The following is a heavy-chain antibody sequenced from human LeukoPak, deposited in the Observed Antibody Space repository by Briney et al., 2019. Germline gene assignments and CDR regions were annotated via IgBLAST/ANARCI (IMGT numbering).Heavy chain of an antibody. CDR2: VYYSGNT. Sequence: SETLSLTCTVSGGSISGSSYYWGWIRQPPGKGLEWIGSVYYSGNTYYNLSLKSRVTRSVDTSKNQFSLKLSSVTAADTAVYYCARQVFGPISYYFDYWGQGTLVTVSS. D-gene: IGHD1-14*01. CDR3: ARQVFGPISYYFDY. V-gene: IGHV4-39*01. CDR1: GGSISGSSYY. J-gene: IGHJ4*02.